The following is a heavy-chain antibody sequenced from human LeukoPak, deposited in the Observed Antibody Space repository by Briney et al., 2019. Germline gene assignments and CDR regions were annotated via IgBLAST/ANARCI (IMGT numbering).Heavy chain of an antibody. CDR1: GGSISSYS. CDR3: ARGGYSYGRGFDY. Sequence: SETLSLTCTVSGGSISSYSWSWIRQPPGKGLEWIGVMYDSGSTNYNPSLKSRVTISIDTSKNQFSLKLSSVTAADTAVYYCARGGYSYGRGFDYWGQGTLVTVTS. CDR2: MYDSGST. V-gene: IGHV4-59*01. D-gene: IGHD5-18*01. J-gene: IGHJ4*02.